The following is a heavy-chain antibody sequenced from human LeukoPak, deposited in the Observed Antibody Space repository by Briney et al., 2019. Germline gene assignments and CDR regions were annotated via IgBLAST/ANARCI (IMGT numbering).Heavy chain of an antibody. CDR3: AKAMSGAVDH. Sequence: SGGSLRLSCAASGFSFDDYAMYWVRQAPGKGLEWVSGITWNSGTLGYADSVKGRFTISRDNAKNSLYLQMNSLRTEDRALYYCAKAMSGAVDHWGQGTLVTVSS. J-gene: IGHJ4*02. CDR2: ITWNSGTL. V-gene: IGHV3-9*01. D-gene: IGHD4/OR15-4a*01. CDR1: GFSFDDYA.